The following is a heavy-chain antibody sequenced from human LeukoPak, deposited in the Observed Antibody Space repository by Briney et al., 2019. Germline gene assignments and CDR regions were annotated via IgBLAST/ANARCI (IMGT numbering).Heavy chain of an antibody. CDR3: ARDTYGSGSYYNAPLDY. CDR1: GFTFSSYS. J-gene: IGHJ4*02. V-gene: IGHV3-48*01. Sequence: GGSLRLSCAASGFTFSSYSMNWVRQAPGKGLEWVSYISSGGSSIYYADSVKGRFTISRDNAKNSLYLQMNSLRAEDTAVYYCARDTYGSGSYYNAPLDYWGQGTLVTVSS. CDR2: ISSGGSSI. D-gene: IGHD3-10*01.